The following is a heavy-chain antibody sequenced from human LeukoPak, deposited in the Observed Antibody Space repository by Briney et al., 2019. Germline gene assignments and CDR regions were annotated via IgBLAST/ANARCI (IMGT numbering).Heavy chain of an antibody. V-gene: IGHV4-39*07. D-gene: IGHD6-19*01. CDR1: GGSISSGGYY. CDR3: ARVGRGSSGWYGPDY. Sequence: PSETLSLTRTVSGGSISSGGYYWGWIRQSPGTGLEWIGSIYHSGSTYYNPSLKSRITISVGTSKNQFSLKLSSVTAADTAVYYCARVGRGSSGWYGPDYWGQGTLVTVSS. J-gene: IGHJ4*02. CDR2: IYHSGST.